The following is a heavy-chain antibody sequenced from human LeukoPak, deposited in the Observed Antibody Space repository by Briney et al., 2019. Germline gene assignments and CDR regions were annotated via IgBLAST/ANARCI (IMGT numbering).Heavy chain of an antibody. D-gene: IGHD6-6*01. Sequence: ASVKGSCKASGYTFTSYGISWVRQAPGQGLEWMGWISAYNGNTNYAQKLQGRVTMTTDTSTSTAYMELRSLRFDDTAEYDCAIYEAARPYYYYGMDVWGQGPTVTVSS. J-gene: IGHJ6*02. CDR2: ISAYNGNT. CDR3: AIYEAARPYYYYGMDV. CDR1: GYTFTSYG. V-gene: IGHV1-18*01.